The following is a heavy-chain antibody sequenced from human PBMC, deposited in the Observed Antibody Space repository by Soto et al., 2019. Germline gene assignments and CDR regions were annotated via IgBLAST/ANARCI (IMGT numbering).Heavy chain of an antibody. D-gene: IGHD2-2*01. CDR1: GDSISSGGYY. CDR2: IYYSGST. Sequence: PSETLSLTCIVSGDSISSGGYYWGWIRQGPGKSVEWIVTIYYSGSTYYIPSLESLVTKLVNTSEYLVSLKLRSVTAAVSAVYCCARGIPAVLYWFDPWGQGTLVTVSS. V-gene: IGHV4-31*01. J-gene: IGHJ5*02. CDR3: ARGIPAVLYWFDP.